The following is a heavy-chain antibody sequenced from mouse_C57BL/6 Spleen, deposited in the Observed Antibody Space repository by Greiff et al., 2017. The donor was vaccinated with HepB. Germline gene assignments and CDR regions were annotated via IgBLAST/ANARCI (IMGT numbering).Heavy chain of an antibody. CDR1: GYTFTSYW. D-gene: IGHD3-2*02. CDR2: IDPNSGGT. Sequence: QVHVKQPGAELVKPGASVKLSCKASGYTFTSYWMHWVKQRPGRGLEWIGRIDPNSGGTKYNEKFKSKATLTVDKPSSTAYMQLSSLTSEDSAVYYCARHDQLSAHYYATDYWGQGTSVTVSS. CDR3: ARHDQLSAHYYATDY. J-gene: IGHJ4*01. V-gene: IGHV1-72*01.